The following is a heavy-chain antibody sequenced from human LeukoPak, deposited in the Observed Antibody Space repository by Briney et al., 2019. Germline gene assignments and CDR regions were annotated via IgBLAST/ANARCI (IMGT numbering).Heavy chain of an antibody. J-gene: IGHJ3*02. D-gene: IGHD3-22*01. CDR3: AIYDSSGYSAFDI. V-gene: IGHV1-2*04. CDR2: INPNSGGT. Sequence: ASVKVSCKASGYTFTGYYMHWVRQAPGQGLEWMGWINPNSGGTNYAQKFQGWVTMTRDTSISTAYMELSRLRSDDTAVYYCAIYDSSGYSAFDIWGQGTMVTVSS. CDR1: GYTFTGYY.